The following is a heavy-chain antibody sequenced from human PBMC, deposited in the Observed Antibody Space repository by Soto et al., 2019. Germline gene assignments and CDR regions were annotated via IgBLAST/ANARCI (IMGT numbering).Heavy chain of an antibody. CDR3: ARELEGGVFDI. CDR1: GGPVRDAYSY. Sequence: SETLSLTCTVSGGPVRDAYSYWTWIRQPPGKGLEWMGYLSFTGSTYYNPSLRNRASISVDESSNHLSLRLSSVTAADTAVYYCARELEGGVFDIWGRGTLVTVSS. D-gene: IGHD2-8*02. V-gene: IGHV4-30-4*01. J-gene: IGHJ3*02. CDR2: LSFTGST.